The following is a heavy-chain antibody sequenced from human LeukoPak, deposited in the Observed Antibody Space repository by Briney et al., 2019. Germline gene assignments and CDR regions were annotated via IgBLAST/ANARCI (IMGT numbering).Heavy chain of an antibody. D-gene: IGHD3-10*01. CDR3: SRGYWFDP. V-gene: IGHV3-15*01. Sequence: GGSLRLSCAASGLTFSNAWMNWVRQAPGKGLEWVGRIKSKTDGGTTDYAAPVKGRFTISRDDSQNVLHLQMNSLQTDDTAVYYCSRGYWFDPWGQGTLVTVSS. CDR1: GLTFSNAW. CDR2: IKSKTDGGTT. J-gene: IGHJ5*02.